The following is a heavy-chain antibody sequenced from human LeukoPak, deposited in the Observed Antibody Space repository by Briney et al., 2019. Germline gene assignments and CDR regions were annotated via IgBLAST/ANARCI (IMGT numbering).Heavy chain of an antibody. CDR1: GFTFSDYY. J-gene: IGHJ3*02. V-gene: IGHV3-11*01. Sequence: PGGSLRLSCAASGFTFSDYYMSWIRQAPGKGLEWVSYISSSGSTIYYADSVKGRFTISRDNAKNSLYLQMNSLRAEDTAVYYCARESIAVAGDAFDIWGQGTMVTVSS. CDR3: ARESIAVAGDAFDI. CDR2: ISSSGSTI. D-gene: IGHD6-19*01.